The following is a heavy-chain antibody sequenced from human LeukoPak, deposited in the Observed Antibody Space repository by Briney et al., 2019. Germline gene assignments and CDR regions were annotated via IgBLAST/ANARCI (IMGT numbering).Heavy chain of an antibody. CDR2: ISAYNGST. CDR1: GYTFTSYG. V-gene: IGHV1-18*01. J-gene: IGHJ6*02. D-gene: IGHD6-13*01. Sequence: ASVKVSCKASGYTFTSYGISWVRQAPGQGLEWMGWISAYNGSTNYAQKLQGRVTMTTDTSTSTAYMELRSLRSDDTAVYYCAGGRGWYPTANYYYYYGMDVWGQGTTVTVSS. CDR3: AGGRGWYPTANYYYYYGMDV.